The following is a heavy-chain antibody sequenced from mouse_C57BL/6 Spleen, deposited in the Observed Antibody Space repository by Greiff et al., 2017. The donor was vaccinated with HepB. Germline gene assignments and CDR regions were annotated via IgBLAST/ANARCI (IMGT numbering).Heavy chain of an antibody. D-gene: IGHD1-1*01. CDR2: ISDGGSYT. Sequence: DVKLVESGGGLVKPGGSLKLSCAASGFTFSSYAMSWVRQTPEKRLEWVATISDGGSYTYYPDNVKGRFTISRDNAKNNLYLQMSHLKSEDTAMYYCARALYYYGSSYYFDYWGQGTTLTVSS. CDR3: ARALYYYGSSYYFDY. J-gene: IGHJ2*01. CDR1: GFTFSSYA. V-gene: IGHV5-4*03.